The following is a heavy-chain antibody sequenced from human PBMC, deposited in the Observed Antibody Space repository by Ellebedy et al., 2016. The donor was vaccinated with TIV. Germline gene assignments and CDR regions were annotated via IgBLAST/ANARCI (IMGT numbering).Heavy chain of an antibody. V-gene: IGHV3-9*01. D-gene: IGHD3-3*01. CDR3: ARDLRTYYDFWSGYYKPKDYYYGMDV. CDR2: ISWNSGSI. J-gene: IGHJ6*02. Sequence: PGGSLRLSCAASGFTFDDYAMHWVRQAPGKGLEWVSGISWNSGSIGYADSVKGRFTISRDNSKNTLYLQMNSLRAEDTAVYYCARDLRTYYDFWSGYYKPKDYYYGMDVWGQGTTVTVSS. CDR1: GFTFDDYA.